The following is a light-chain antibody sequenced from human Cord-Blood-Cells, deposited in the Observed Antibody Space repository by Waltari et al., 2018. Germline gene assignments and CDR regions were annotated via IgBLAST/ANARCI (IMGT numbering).Light chain of an antibody. CDR3: QQWT. V-gene: IGKV3-20*01. CDR1: QRVSSSY. J-gene: IGKJ1*01. Sequence: DIVLTQSPGTLSLSPGERATLSCRASQRVSSSYLAWYQHKPGQAPRPLIYGASSRATGIPDRFSGSGSGTDFTLTISRLEPEDFAVYYYQQWTFGQGTKVEIK. CDR2: GAS.